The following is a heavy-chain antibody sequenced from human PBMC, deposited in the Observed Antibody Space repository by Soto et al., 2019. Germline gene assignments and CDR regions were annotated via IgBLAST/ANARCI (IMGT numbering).Heavy chain of an antibody. CDR2: IYPGDSDT. D-gene: IGHD3-10*01. V-gene: IGHV5-51*01. CDR1: GYSFTSYW. CDR3: ARQNRHGRVGELFFGTSPEYFQH. J-gene: IGHJ1*01. Sequence: GAEVKKPGESLKISCKGSGYSFTSYWIGWVRQMPGKGLEWMGIIYPGDSDTRYSPSFQGQVTISADKSISTAYLQWSSMKASDTAMYYCARQNRHGRVGELFFGTSPEYFQHRGHGTLVTVSS.